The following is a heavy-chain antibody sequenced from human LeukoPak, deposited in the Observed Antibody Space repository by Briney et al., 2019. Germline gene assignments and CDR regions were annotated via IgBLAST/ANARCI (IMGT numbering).Heavy chain of an antibody. CDR3: ARDLRVVITGSFDS. D-gene: IGHD3-22*01. CDR2: INWNGDST. V-gene: IGHV3-20*04. Sequence: PGGSLRLSCAASGFTFSSYSINWVRQAPGKGLEWVSGINWNGDSTDYADSVKGRFTISRDNAKNSLYLQMNSLRAEDTALYYCARDLRVVITGSFDSRGQGTLVTVSS. CDR1: GFTFSSYS. J-gene: IGHJ4*02.